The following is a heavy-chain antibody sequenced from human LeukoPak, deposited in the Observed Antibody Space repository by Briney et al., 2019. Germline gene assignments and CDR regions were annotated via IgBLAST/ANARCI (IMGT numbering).Heavy chain of an antibody. D-gene: IGHD3-22*01. CDR3: AKDQYYYDSSGYLDY. CDR1: GFTFSSYW. CDR2: ISYDGSNK. V-gene: IGHV3-30*18. J-gene: IGHJ4*02. Sequence: GGSLRLSCAASGFTFSSYWMSWVRQAPGKGLEWVAVISYDGSNKYYADSVKGRFTISRDNSKNTLYLQMNSLRAEDTAVYYCAKDQYYYDSSGYLDYWGQGTLVTVSS.